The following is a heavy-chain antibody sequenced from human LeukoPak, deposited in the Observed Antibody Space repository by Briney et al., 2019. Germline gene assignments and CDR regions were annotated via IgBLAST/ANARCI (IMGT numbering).Heavy chain of an antibody. CDR2: IIPIFGTA. J-gene: IGHJ3*02. CDR3: ARDPSYGSYAFDI. CDR1: GGTFSSYA. D-gene: IGHD3-10*01. V-gene: IGHV1-69*05. Sequence: SVKVSCKASGGTFSSYAISWLRQAPGQGLEWMGRIIPIFGTANYAQKFQGRVTITTDESTSTAYMELSSLRSEDTAVYYCARDPSYGSYAFDIWGQGTMVTVSS.